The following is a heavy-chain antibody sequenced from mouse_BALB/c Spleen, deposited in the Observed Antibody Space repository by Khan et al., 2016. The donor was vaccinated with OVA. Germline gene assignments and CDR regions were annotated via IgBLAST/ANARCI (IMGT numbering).Heavy chain of an antibody. D-gene: IGHD1-1*01. CDR2: ISTGGSYT. Sequence: EVELVESGGDLVKPGGSLKLSCAASGFTFSTFGMSWVRQTPDKRLEWVATISTGGSYTYYPDIVKGRFIISRDNAKNTLDLQMSSLKFEDTAMYYCTRLAYYYDSEGFAYWGQGTLVTVSA. CDR1: GFTFSTFG. V-gene: IGHV5-6*01. CDR3: TRLAYYYDSEGFAY. J-gene: IGHJ3*01.